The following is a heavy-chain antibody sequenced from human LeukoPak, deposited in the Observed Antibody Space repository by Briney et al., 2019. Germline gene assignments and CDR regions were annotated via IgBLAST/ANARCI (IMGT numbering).Heavy chain of an antibody. V-gene: IGHV3-21*01. Sequence: GGSLRLSCAASGSTIRDYSMNWVRQAPGKGLEGVSSISSTSSYIYYSDSVKGRFSISRDNAKNSLFLQMKNLRAEDTSVYYCTRFGSVSGAYMGYYYMDVWGKGTTVTVSS. D-gene: IGHD3-10*01. J-gene: IGHJ6*03. CDR2: ISSTSSYI. CDR1: GSTIRDYS. CDR3: TRFGSVSGAYMGYYYMDV.